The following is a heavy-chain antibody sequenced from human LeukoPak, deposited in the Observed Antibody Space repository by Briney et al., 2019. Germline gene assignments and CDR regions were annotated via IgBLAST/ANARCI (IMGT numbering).Heavy chain of an antibody. CDR3: ARGDNWNSYYYYYMDV. D-gene: IGHD1-7*01. Sequence: GGSLRLSCAASGFTFSSYAMSWVRQAPGKGLEGVSAISGSGGSTYYADSVKGRFTISRDNSKNTLYLQMNSLRAEDTAVYYCARGDNWNSYYYYYMDVWGKGTTVTIFS. J-gene: IGHJ6*03. CDR1: GFTFSSYA. CDR2: ISGSGGST. V-gene: IGHV3-23*01.